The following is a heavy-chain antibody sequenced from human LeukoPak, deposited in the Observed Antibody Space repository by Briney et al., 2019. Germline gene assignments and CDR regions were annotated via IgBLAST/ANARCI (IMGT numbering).Heavy chain of an antibody. Sequence: GGSLRLSCAASGFTFSDYYMSWIRQAPGKGLEWVSYISSSSSYTNYADSVKGRFTISRDNAKNSLYLQMNSLRAEDAAVYYCARLVTTVIGAFDIWGQGTMVTVSS. CDR3: ARLVTTVIGAFDI. CDR2: ISSSSSYT. CDR1: GFTFSDYY. D-gene: IGHD4-17*01. J-gene: IGHJ3*02. V-gene: IGHV3-11*06.